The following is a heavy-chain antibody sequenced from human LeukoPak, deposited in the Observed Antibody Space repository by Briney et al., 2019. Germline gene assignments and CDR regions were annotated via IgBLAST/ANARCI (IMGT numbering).Heavy chain of an antibody. CDR2: INPSGGTT. Sequence: ASVKVSCKSSGYTFTKHYMRSVRQAPGQGRQWMGRINPSGGTTNYAQKFKGRVTLTRDTSTSTVYMELSSLTSEDTAVYYCARALGVVAARGDWFDPWGQGTLVTVSS. J-gene: IGHJ5*02. D-gene: IGHD2-15*01. CDR1: GYTFTKHY. CDR3: ARALGVVAARGDWFDP. V-gene: IGHV1-46*01.